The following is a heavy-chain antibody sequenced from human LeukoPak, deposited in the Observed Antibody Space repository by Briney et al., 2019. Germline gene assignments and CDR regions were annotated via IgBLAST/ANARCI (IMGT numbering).Heavy chain of an antibody. CDR3: ARGRSTDY. J-gene: IGHJ4*02. Sequence: PGKSLRLSCVASGFSFSDSVIHWVRQAPGKGLEWVANIKHDGSEKYYVDSVKGRFTMSRDNAKNSLYLQMNSLRAEDTAMYYCARGRSTDYWGQGILVTVSS. V-gene: IGHV3-7*03. CDR1: GFSFSDSV. CDR2: IKHDGSEK. D-gene: IGHD6-6*01.